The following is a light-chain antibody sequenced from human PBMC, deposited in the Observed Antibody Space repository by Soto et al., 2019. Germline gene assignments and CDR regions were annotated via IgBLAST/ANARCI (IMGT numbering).Light chain of an antibody. J-gene: IGKJ5*01. CDR1: QSVTSQ. CDR3: QQYNNWPLT. Sequence: EIAMTQSPDTLSMSPGERATLSCRASQSVTSQLAWYQQKPSQPPRLLIYGASTRATGIPARFSGSGSGTEFTLTISSLQSEDVAVYYCQQYNNWPLTFGQGTRLEIK. V-gene: IGKV3-15*01. CDR2: GAS.